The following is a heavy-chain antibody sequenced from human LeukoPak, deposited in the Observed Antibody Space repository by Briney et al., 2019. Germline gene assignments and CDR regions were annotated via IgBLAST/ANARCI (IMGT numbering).Heavy chain of an antibody. D-gene: IGHD2-2*01. Sequence: PGGSLRLSCAASGFTFSSYGMHWVRQAPGKGLEWVAFIRYDGSNKYYADSVKGRFTISRDNSKNTLYLQMNSLRAEDTAVYYCAKVPQYCSTTSCYYLGMDVRGQGTTVTVSS. CDR3: AKVPQYCSTTSCYYLGMDV. V-gene: IGHV3-30*02. J-gene: IGHJ6*02. CDR1: GFTFSSYG. CDR2: IRYDGSNK.